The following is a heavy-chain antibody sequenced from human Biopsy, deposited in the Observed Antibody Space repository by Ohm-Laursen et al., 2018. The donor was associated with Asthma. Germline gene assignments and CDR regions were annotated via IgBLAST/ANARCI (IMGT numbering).Heavy chain of an antibody. CDR2: ISYDGGNK. V-gene: IGHV3-30*18. J-gene: IGHJ6*02. Sequence: SLRLSCAASGFTFSGYALHWVRQAPGRGLEWVAVISYDGGNKYYGDSVKGRFTISRDNSKNTLYLQMNSLRAEDTAVYYCANYEVVTAIPPIDVWGQGTTVTVSS. CDR3: ANYEVVTAIPPIDV. CDR1: GFTFSGYA. D-gene: IGHD2-21*02.